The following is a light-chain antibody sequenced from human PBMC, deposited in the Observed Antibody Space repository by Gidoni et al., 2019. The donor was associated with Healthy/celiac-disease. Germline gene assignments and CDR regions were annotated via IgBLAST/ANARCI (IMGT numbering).Light chain of an antibody. J-gene: IGKJ2*01. V-gene: IGKV3-20*01. Sequence: EIGLTQSPGTLSLSPGERATLSCRASQSVSSSYLAWYQQKPGQAPRLLIYGASRRATGIPDRFSGSGSGTDFTLTILRLEPEDFAVYYCQQYGSSPRTFGQGTKLEIK. CDR2: GAS. CDR3: QQYGSSPRT. CDR1: QSVSSSY.